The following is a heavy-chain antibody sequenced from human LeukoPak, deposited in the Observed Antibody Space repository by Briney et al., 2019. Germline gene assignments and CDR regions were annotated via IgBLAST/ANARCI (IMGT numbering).Heavy chain of an antibody. CDR3: ARRALIAVAGTRHFDY. D-gene: IGHD6-19*01. CDR2: IYYSGST. Sequence: PSETLSLTCSVSGGSISSYYWGWIRQPPGKGLEWIGSIYYSGSTYYNPSLKSRVTISVDTSKNQFSLKLSSVTAADTAVYYCARRALIAVAGTRHFDYWGQGTLVTVSS. V-gene: IGHV4-39*01. CDR1: GGSISSYY. J-gene: IGHJ4*02.